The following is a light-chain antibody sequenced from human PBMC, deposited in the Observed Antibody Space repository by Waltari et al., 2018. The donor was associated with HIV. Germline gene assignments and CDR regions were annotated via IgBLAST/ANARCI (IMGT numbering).Light chain of an antibody. CDR3: ASWDDSLNGPV. J-gene: IGLJ2*01. CDR2: GKN. Sequence: QSVLTQPPSASGTPEQRVTMSCSGSASNCGRKTINWFQQFPGTAPKVLIYGKNQRPSGVPDRFSGSKSGTSASLAISGLQSEDEADYYCASWDDSLNGPVFGGGTKLTVV. CDR1: ASNCGRKT. V-gene: IGLV1-44*01.